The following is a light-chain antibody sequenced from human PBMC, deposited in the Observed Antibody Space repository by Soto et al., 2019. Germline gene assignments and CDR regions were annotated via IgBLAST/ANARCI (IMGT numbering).Light chain of an antibody. CDR1: SSDVGSYNL. J-gene: IGLJ3*02. V-gene: IGLV2-23*03. CDR3: CSYAYSSTFWV. Sequence: QSALTQPASGSRSPGQSITISCTGTSSDVGSYNLVSWYQQHPGKAPKLMIYEGSKRPSGVSNRFSGSKSGNTASLTISGLQAEDEADYYCCSYAYSSTFWVFGGGTKVTIL. CDR2: EGS.